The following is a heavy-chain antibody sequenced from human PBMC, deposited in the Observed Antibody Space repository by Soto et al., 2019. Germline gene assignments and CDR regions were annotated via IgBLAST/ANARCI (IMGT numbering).Heavy chain of an antibody. Sequence: ASVKVSCKASGYTFTGYYMHWVRQAPGQGLEWMGWINPNSGGTNYAQKFQGWVTMTRDTSISTAYMELGRLRSDDTAVYYCARDNPITMIVVVPPAVWFDPWGQGTLVTVSS. CDR2: INPNSGGT. CDR3: ARDNPITMIVVVPPAVWFDP. J-gene: IGHJ5*02. CDR1: GYTFTGYY. D-gene: IGHD3-22*01. V-gene: IGHV1-2*04.